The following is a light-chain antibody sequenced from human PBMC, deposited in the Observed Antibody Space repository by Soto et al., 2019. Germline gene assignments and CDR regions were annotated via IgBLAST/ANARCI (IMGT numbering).Light chain of an antibody. Sequence: QSVLTQPASVSGSPGQSITISCTGTSSDVGGYNYVSWYQQHPGKAPKLMIYDVSNRPSGVSNRFSGSKSGNTASLTISGLQAEDEDDDYCSLYTSSSTPLYVFGTGTKLTVL. CDR1: SSDVGGYNY. V-gene: IGLV2-14*01. J-gene: IGLJ1*01. CDR2: DVS. CDR3: SLYTSSSTPLYV.